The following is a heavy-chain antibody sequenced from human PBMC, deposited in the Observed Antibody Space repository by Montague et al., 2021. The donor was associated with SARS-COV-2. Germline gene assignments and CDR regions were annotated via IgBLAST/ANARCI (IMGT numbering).Heavy chain of an antibody. J-gene: IGHJ4*02. Sequence: SETLSLTCTISVGSITDYDWSSIRQNSRKVRESVGDISESRSTKYNPSLQSRVTISVDTARNQFSLKLLSVTAADTAFYYCARVDSSGPGEYWGQGILVSVSS. CDR1: VGSITDYD. D-gene: IGHD3-22*01. CDR2: ISESRST. V-gene: IGHV4-59*08. CDR3: ARVDSSGPGEY.